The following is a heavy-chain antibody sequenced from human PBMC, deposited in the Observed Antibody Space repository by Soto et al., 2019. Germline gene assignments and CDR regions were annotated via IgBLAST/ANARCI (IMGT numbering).Heavy chain of an antibody. V-gene: IGHV4-30-4*01. CDR2: IFSSGTT. CDR1: GDSISSGNKY. J-gene: IGHJ6*02. Sequence: LSLTCTVSGDSISSGNKYWSWIRQPPGRGLEWIGYIFSSGTTYYNPSLKSRLTMSLDASQNQFSLKLNSLTDADTVVYFCARVPSPFDYYYAMDVWGQGTTVTVSS. D-gene: IGHD3-16*01. CDR3: ARVPSPFDYYYAMDV.